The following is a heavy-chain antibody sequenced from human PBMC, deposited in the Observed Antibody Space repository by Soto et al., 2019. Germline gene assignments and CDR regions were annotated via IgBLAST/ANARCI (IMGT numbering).Heavy chain of an antibody. J-gene: IGHJ4*02. CDR2: IYNSGST. D-gene: IGHD3-22*01. V-gene: IGHV4-39*01. CDR1: GVSIRTSSYY. Sequence: ASETLSLTCTVSGVSIRTSSYYWGWIRQPPGKGLEWIGSIYNSGSTYYNPSLKSRVTIAVDTSKNQLSLKLSSVTAADTAVYYCATSWPIPVNWGQGTLVTVSS. CDR3: ATSWPIPVN.